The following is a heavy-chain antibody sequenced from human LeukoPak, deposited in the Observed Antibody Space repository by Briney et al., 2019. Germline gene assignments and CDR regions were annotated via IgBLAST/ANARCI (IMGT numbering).Heavy chain of an antibody. Sequence: GGSLRLSCAASGFIVTSNYMSWVRQAPGKGLEWVSLIYSSGSTYYTASVKGRFTISRDHSKNTLYLQMYSLRAEDAALYYCARGLESCSSGSCFKDWGQGTLVTVSS. CDR2: IYSSGST. J-gene: IGHJ4*02. CDR1: GFIVTSNY. D-gene: IGHD2-15*01. V-gene: IGHV3-53*01. CDR3: ARGLESCSSGSCFKD.